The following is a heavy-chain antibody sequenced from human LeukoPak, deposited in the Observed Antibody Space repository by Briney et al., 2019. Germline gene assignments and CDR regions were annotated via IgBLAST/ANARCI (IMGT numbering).Heavy chain of an antibody. CDR2: ISISGSKT. D-gene: IGHD6-13*01. J-gene: IGHJ4*02. V-gene: IGHV3-23*01. Sequence: PGGSLRLSCAASELDFSSHAMTWVRQAPGKGLEWVSAISISGSKTYYADSVKGRFTISRDNSKNTLYLQMNSLRAEDTAVYYCARARDSSWDYWGQGTLVTVSS. CDR3: ARARDSSWDY. CDR1: ELDFSSHA.